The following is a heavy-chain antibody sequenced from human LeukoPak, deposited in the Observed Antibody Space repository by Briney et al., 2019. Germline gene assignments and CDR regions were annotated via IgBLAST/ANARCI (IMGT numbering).Heavy chain of an antibody. V-gene: IGHV3-48*01. CDR2: ISSSGSTI. CDR3: AGDLWLAVAATDY. J-gene: IGHJ4*02. D-gene: IGHD2-15*01. Sequence: GGSLRLSCAASGFTFSTYWMTWVRQAPGKGLEWVSYISSSGSTIYYADSVKGRFTISRDNARNSLYLQMNSLRAEDTALYYCAGDLWLAVAATDYWGQGTLVTVSS. CDR1: GFTFSTYW.